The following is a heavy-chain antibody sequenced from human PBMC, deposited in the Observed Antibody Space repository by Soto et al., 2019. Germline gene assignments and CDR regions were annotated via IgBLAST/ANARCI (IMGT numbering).Heavy chain of an antibody. J-gene: IGHJ4*02. Sequence: SGPTLVNPTQTLTLTCTFSGFSVSTSEMGVSWIRQPPGKALEWLARIDWDDDKYYNTSLETRLTISKDTTKNQVVLSMTNMDPVDTATYYCARSGSGSGGSCYDYWGQGTLVTVSS. CDR2: IDWDDDK. V-gene: IGHV2-70*11. D-gene: IGHD2-15*01. CDR3: ARSGSGSGGSCYDY. CDR1: GFSVSTSEMG.